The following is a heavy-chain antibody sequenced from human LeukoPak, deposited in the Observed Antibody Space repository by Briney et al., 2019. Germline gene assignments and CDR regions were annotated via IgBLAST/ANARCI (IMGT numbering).Heavy chain of an antibody. V-gene: IGHV1-2*02. CDR3: ARAVPYYDFWSGYYFGQGKGVSVWFDP. J-gene: IGHJ5*02. D-gene: IGHD3-3*01. Sequence: GASVKVSCKASGYTFSGHHIHWVRQAPGQGLEWMGWINTKNGGTNYAQKFQGRVTMTRDTSISTVYMELSRLRSDDTAVYYCARAVPYYDFWSGYYFGQGKGVSVWFDPWGQGTLVTVSS. CDR1: GYTFSGHH. CDR2: INTKNGGT.